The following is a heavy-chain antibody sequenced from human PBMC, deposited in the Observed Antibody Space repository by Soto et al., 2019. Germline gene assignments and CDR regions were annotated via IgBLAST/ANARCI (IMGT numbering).Heavy chain of an antibody. CDR1: GFTVSSYG. J-gene: IGHJ4*02. D-gene: IGHD2-8*02. V-gene: IGHV3-30*03. Sequence: QVQLVESGGGVVQPGRSLRLSCAVSGFTVSSYGMHWVRQAPGMGLEGVAVISRDGRTTFYADSVNGLFTIPRDNSRNTLFLEMNSLRGDDMSVYYCTGEVASGYWGQGTLVTVSS. CDR3: TGEVASGY. CDR2: ISRDGRTT.